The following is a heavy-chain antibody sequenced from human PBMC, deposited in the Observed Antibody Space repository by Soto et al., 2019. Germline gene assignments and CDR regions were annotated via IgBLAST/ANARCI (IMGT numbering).Heavy chain of an antibody. CDR2: ISGDGVTT. D-gene: IGHD3-9*01. J-gene: IGHJ4*02. V-gene: IGHV3-74*01. Sequence: EVQLVESGGDLVQRGGSLRLSCAASGFPFSSYWMHWVRHTPGKGLDWVARISGDGVTTYYADYVTGRFTVSRDTAKNSLSLQISGLRAEDTAVYYCAREYYGLLTGYYTDYWGQGTLVSVSS. CDR1: GFPFSSYW. CDR3: AREYYGLLTGYYTDY.